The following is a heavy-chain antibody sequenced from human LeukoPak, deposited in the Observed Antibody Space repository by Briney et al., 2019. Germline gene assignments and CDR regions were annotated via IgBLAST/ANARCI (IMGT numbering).Heavy chain of an antibody. CDR2: IYPKSGGT. CDR1: GYTFADYY. J-gene: IGHJ4*02. D-gene: IGHD7-27*01. CDR3: ARPLTGYYFDY. Sequence: ASVKVSCKASGYTFADYYIHWVRQAPGQGLEWMGWIYPKSGGTNSAQKFQGRVTMTRDTSISTAYMELSRLKFDDTAVYYCARPLTGYYFDYWGQGTLVTVSS. V-gene: IGHV1-2*02.